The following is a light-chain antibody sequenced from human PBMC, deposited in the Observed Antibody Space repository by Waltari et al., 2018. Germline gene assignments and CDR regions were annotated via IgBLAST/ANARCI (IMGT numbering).Light chain of an antibody. J-gene: IGLJ2*01. CDR1: RSDVGDYNY. CDR2: EVT. CDR3: SSYAGSNSVI. V-gene: IGLV2-8*01. Sequence: QSALTQPPSASGSPGQSVTISCTGNRSDVGDYNYVSWYQQHPGKAPKLMIYEVTQRPSGVPDRFSGSKSGNTAFLTVSGLQAEDEADYYCSSYAGSNSVIFGGGTKLTVL.